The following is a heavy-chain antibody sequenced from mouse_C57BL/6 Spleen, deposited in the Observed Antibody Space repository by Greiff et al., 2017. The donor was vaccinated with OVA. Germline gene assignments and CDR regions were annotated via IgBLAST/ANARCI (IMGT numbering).Heavy chain of an antibody. CDR2: IWSGGST. Sequence: VKLMESGPGLVQPSQSLSITCTVSGFSLTSYGVHWVRQSPGKGLEWLGVIWSGGSTDYNAAFISRLSISKDNSKSQVFFKMNSLQADDTAIYYCARTPSYYSNYGYAMDYWGQGTSVTVSS. V-gene: IGHV2-2*01. CDR3: ARTPSYYSNYGYAMDY. CDR1: GFSLTSYG. J-gene: IGHJ4*01. D-gene: IGHD2-5*01.